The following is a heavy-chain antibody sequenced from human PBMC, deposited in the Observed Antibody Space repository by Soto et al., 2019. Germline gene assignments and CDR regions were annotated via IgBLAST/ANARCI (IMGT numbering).Heavy chain of an antibody. Sequence: GGSLRLSYAASEFTFSSYWMSWVRQAPGKGLEWVANIKQDGSDKYYVDSVKGRFTISRDNAKNSLFLQMNSLRVEDTAVYYCARTRIGAAYFDSWGQGTLVTVSS. D-gene: IGHD1-26*01. CDR2: IKQDGSDK. CDR1: EFTFSSYW. CDR3: ARTRIGAAYFDS. V-gene: IGHV3-7*05. J-gene: IGHJ4*02.